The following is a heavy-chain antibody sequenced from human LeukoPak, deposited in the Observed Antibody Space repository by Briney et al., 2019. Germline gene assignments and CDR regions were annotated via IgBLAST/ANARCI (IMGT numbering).Heavy chain of an antibody. D-gene: IGHD3-3*01. V-gene: IGHV3-23*01. CDR2: ISGSGGST. CDR3: AKDLFQGPSRYYDFWSGYYGTQDAFDI. CDR1: GFTFSSYA. J-gene: IGHJ3*02. Sequence: GGSLRLSCAASGFTFSSYAMSWDRQAPGKGLEWVSAISGSGGSTYYADSVKGRFTISRDNSKNTLYLQMNSLRAEDTAVYYCAKDLFQGPSRYYDFWSGYYGTQDAFDIWGQGTMVTVSS.